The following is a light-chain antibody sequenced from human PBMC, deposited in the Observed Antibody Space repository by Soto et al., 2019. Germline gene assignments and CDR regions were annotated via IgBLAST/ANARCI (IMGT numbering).Light chain of an antibody. CDR2: EVT. J-gene: IGLJ1*01. V-gene: IGLV2-14*01. CDR1: SSDVGGYNY. CDR3: SSYTSSRIYV. Sequence: QSALTQPASVSGSPGQSITISCTGTSSDVGGYNYVSWYQQLPGKAPKLMIYEVTNRPSRVSNRFSGSKSGNTASLTISGLQAEDEADYYCSSYTSSRIYVFGTGTKVTVL.